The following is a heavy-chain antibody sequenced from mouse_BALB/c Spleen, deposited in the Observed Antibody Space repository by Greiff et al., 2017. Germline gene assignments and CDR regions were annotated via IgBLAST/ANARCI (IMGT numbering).Heavy chain of an antibody. J-gene: IGHJ2*01. CDR3: ARDGTLDYSCAFAY. V-gene: IGHV5-6-3*01. CDR1: GFTFSSYG. CDR2: INSNGGST. D-gene: IGHD2-4*01. Sequence: EVQLVESGGGLVQPGGSLKLSCAASGFTFSSYGMSWVRQTPDKRLELVATINSNGGSTYYPDSVKGRFTISRDNAKNTLYLQMSSLKSEDTAMYSTARDGTLDYSCAFAYWGQGTTLTVSS.